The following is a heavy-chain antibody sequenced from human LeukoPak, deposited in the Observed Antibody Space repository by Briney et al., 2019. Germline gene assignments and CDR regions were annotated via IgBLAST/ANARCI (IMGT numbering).Heavy chain of an antibody. CDR1: GYTFTSYD. Sequence: ASVKVSCKASGYTFTSYDINWVRQATGQGLEWVGWMNPNSGNTGYAQKFQGRVTMTRNTSISTAYMELSSLRSEDTAVYYCARGLSSGWYGDNWLDPWGQGTLVTVSS. J-gene: IGHJ5*02. CDR3: ARGLSSGWYGDNWLDP. V-gene: IGHV1-8*01. CDR2: MNPNSGNT. D-gene: IGHD6-19*01.